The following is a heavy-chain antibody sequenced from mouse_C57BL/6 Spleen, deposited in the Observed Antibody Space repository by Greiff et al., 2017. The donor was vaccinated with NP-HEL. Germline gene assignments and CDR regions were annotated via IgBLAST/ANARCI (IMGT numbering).Heavy chain of an antibody. V-gene: IGHV1-78*01. D-gene: IGHD1-1*01. CDR3: ARENYYGSSYGYYFDY. CDR2: IYPRDGSN. Sequence: VQLQQSDAELVKPGASVKISCKVSGYTFTDHTIHWMKQRPEQGLEWIGYIYPRDGSNKYNEKFKGKATLTADKSSSTAYMQLNSLTSEDSAVYFCARENYYGSSYGYYFDYWGQGTTLTVSS. J-gene: IGHJ2*01. CDR1: GYTFTDHT.